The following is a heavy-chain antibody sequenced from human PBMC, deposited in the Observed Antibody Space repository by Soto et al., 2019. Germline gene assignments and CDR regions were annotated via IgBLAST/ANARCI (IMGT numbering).Heavy chain of an antibody. D-gene: IGHD2-2*01. Sequence: SETLSLXCTVSGVSMTSGSYYWGWIRQPPGKGLEWIGSIYNGGGTHYNPSLKSRVTISVDTSKSQFSLNLSSVTAADTAVYYCAKYSSSTMLDYWSQGTLVTVSS. V-gene: IGHV4-39*01. CDR1: GVSMTSGSYY. J-gene: IGHJ4*02. CDR3: AKYSSSTMLDY. CDR2: IYNGGGT.